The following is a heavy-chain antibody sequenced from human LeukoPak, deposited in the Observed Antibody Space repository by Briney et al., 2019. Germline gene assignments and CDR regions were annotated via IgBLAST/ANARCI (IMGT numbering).Heavy chain of an antibody. CDR1: GFTFSSYA. J-gene: IGHJ6*03. CDR3: ARGYAPRYMDV. Sequence: GGSLRLSCAASGFTFSSYAMHWVRQAPGKGLEYVSAISSNGGSTYYANSVKGRFTISRDNAKNSLYLQMNSLRAEDTAVYYCARGYAPRYMDVWGKGTTVTISS. CDR2: ISSNGGST. D-gene: IGHD5-12*01. V-gene: IGHV3-64*04.